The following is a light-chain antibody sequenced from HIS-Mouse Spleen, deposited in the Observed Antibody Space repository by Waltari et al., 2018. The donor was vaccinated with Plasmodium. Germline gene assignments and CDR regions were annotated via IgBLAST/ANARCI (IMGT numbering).Light chain of an antibody. V-gene: IGLV3-27*01. CDR1: VLATKKY. CDR3: YSAADNNRV. Sequence: SYELTQPSSVSVSPGQTARLTCSGDVLATKKYARWFQPTPGQAPVLVIYKDSERPSGIPERFSGSSSGTTVTLTISGAQVEDEADYYCYSAADNNRVFGGGTKLTVL. CDR2: KDS. J-gene: IGLJ3*02.